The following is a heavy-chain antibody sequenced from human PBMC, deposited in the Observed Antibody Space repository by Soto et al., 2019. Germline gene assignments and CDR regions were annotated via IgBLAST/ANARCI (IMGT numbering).Heavy chain of an antibody. J-gene: IGHJ3*02. V-gene: IGHV1-46*01. CDR3: ARVGIYAFDI. D-gene: IGHD6-13*01. Sequence: ASVKVSCKASGYTFTSYYMHWVRQAPGQGLEWMGIINPSGGSTSYAQKFKSRVTMTRDTSTSTVYMELSSLRSEYTAVYYCARVGIYAFDIWGQGTMVTVSS. CDR1: GYTFTSYY. CDR2: INPSGGST.